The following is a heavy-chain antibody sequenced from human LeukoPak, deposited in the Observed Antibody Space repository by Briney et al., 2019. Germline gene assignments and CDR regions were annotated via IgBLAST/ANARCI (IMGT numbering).Heavy chain of an antibody. J-gene: IGHJ4*02. CDR2: ISSSGNTT. Sequence: PGRSLRLSCAASGFTFSSFGMSWIRQAPGKGLECVSYISSSGNTTYHADSVKGRFTISRDNAKNSLYLQMSSLRAEDTAVYYCARDGGSSWYFDYWGQGTLVTVSS. D-gene: IGHD6-13*01. CDR3: ARDGGSSWYFDY. V-gene: IGHV3-48*04. CDR1: GFTFSSFG.